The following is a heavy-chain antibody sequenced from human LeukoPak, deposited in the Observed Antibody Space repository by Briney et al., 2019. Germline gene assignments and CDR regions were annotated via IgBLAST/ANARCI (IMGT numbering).Heavy chain of an antibody. CDR3: ARDGGLYDMDV. CDR2: INWSGGRT. CDR1: GFTFEDYG. V-gene: IGHV3-20*04. J-gene: IGHJ6*04. Sequence: GGSLRLSCAASGFTFEDYGMSWVRQAPGKGLEWVSGINWSGGRTGYADSVKGRFTISRDNAKNSLFLQMNSLRAEDTALYYWARDGGLYDMDVWGEGTTVTVSS. D-gene: IGHD3-16*01.